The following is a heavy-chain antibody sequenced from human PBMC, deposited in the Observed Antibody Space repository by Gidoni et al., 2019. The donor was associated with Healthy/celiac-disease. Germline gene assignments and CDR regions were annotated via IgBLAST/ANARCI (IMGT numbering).Heavy chain of an antibody. D-gene: IGHD6-6*01. J-gene: IGHJ4*02. CDR2: IWYDGSNK. CDR1: GFTFSSYG. V-gene: IGHV3-33*01. Sequence: QVQLVESGGGVVQPGRSLRLSCAASGFTFSSYGMHWVRQAPGKGLEWVAVIWYDGSNKYYADSVKGRFTISRDISKNTLYLQMNSLRAEDTAVYYCARGPSDEYSSSPNDYWGQGTLVTVSS. CDR3: ARGPSDEYSSSPNDY.